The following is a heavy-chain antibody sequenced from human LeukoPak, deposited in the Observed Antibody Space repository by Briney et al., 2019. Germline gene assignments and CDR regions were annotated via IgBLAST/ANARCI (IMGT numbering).Heavy chain of an antibody. CDR2: INHSGST. Sequence: SETLSLTCAVYGGSFSGYYWSWIRQPPGKGPEWIGEINHSGSTNYNPSLKSRVTISVDTSKNQFSLKLSSVTAADTAVYYCARGPWIQLWLHAFDIWGQGTMVTVSS. CDR3: ARGPWIQLWLHAFDI. D-gene: IGHD5-18*01. CDR1: GGSFSGYY. V-gene: IGHV4-34*01. J-gene: IGHJ3*02.